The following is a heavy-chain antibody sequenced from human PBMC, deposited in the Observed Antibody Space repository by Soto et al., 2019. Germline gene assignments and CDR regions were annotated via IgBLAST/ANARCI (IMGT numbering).Heavy chain of an antibody. V-gene: IGHV4-30-4*02. CDR3: ARRCPVRINVLRFLEWPNPMDV. CDR1: GGSISSGDYY. J-gene: IGHJ6*02. CDR2: IYYSGST. Sequence: PSDTLSLTCTVSGGSISSGDYYWSWIRQPPGKGLEWIGYIYYSGSTYYNPSLKSRVTISVDTSKNQFSLKLSVVTAADTAAYYCARRCPVRINVLRFLEWPNPMDVWGQGTSVTVSS. D-gene: IGHD3-3*01.